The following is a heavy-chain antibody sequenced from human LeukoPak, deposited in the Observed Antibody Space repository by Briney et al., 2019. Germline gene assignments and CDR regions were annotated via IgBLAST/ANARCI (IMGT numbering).Heavy chain of an antibody. Sequence: SETLSLTCTFSGDSISSGAYYWSWIRRPAGKGLQLIGRTHASGSFMYNPSLKSRLTISIDTSKKQFSLKLSSVTDADTAVYYCARRARDWYSPIEYWGPGTLVTVSS. J-gene: IGHJ4*02. CDR1: GDSISSGAYY. V-gene: IGHV4-61*02. D-gene: IGHD2-21*02. CDR2: THASGSF. CDR3: ARRARDWYSPIEY.